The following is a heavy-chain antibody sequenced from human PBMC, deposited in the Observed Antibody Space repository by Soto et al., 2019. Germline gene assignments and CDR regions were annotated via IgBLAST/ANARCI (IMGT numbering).Heavy chain of an antibody. CDR3: ARRAYYDSSGYSYFDY. V-gene: IGHV4-4*02. Sequence: PSETLSLTCAVSGGSISSSNWWSWVRQPPGKGLEWIGEIYHSGSTNYNPSLKSRVTISVDKSKNQFSLKLSSVTAADTAVYYCARRAYYDSSGYSYFDYWGQGTLVTVSS. CDR2: IYHSGST. D-gene: IGHD3-22*01. CDR1: GGSISSSNW. J-gene: IGHJ4*02.